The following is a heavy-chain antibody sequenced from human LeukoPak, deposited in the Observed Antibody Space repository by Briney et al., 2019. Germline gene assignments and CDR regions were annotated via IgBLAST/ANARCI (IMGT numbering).Heavy chain of an antibody. CDR2: INPNSGGT. Sequence: ASVKVSCKASGYTFTGYYMHWVRQAPGQRLEWMGWINPNSGGTNYAQKFQGRVTMTRDTSISTAYMELSRLRSDDTAVYYCARAGRAYSSGWYWFDPWGQGTLVTVSS. V-gene: IGHV1-2*02. D-gene: IGHD6-19*01. CDR1: GYTFTGYY. CDR3: ARAGRAYSSGWYWFDP. J-gene: IGHJ5*02.